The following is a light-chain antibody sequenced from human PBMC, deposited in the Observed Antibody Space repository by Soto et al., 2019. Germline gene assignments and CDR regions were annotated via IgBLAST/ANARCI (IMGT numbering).Light chain of an antibody. V-gene: IGKV3-15*01. Sequence: EIVLTHSPGTLSLSPGEIATLSCGASQSVSSSYLAWYQQKPGQAPRLLIYGASTRATGIPARFSGSGSGTEFTHTISSLQSEDFAVYYCQQYNKCPRTFGHGTKVDIK. CDR3: QQYNKCPRT. J-gene: IGKJ1*01. CDR1: QSVSSSY. CDR2: GAS.